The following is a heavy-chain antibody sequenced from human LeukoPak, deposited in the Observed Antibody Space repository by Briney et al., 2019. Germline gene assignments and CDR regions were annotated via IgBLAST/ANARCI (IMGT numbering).Heavy chain of an antibody. CDR2: IKQDGSEK. J-gene: IGHJ4*02. Sequence: GGSLRLSCAASGFTFSSYWMSWVRQAPGKGLEWVANIKQDGSEKYYVDSVKGRFTISRDNAKNSQYLQMNSLRAEDTAVYYCARDLYSGYDGLDYWGQGTLVTVSS. CDR1: GFTFSSYW. V-gene: IGHV3-7*01. CDR3: ARDLYSGYDGLDY. D-gene: IGHD5-12*01.